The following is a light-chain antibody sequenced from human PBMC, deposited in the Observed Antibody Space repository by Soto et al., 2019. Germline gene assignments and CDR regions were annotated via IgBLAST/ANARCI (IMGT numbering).Light chain of an antibody. CDR2: AGT. CDR3: QQLHVYPST. J-gene: IGKJ4*01. CDR1: QDINSY. Sequence: IQLTQSPSSLSASVGDRVTITCRASQDINSYLAWYQQNPGKAPNLVIYAGTSLQSGVPSRFSGSGSGTEFTLTISSLQPEDFATYYCQQLHVYPSTFGGGNKVE. V-gene: IGKV1-9*01.